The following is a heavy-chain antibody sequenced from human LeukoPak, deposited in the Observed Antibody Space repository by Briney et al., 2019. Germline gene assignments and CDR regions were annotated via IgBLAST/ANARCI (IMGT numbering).Heavy chain of an antibody. D-gene: IGHD1-26*01. CDR2: INPNSGDT. Sequence: ASVKVSCKASGYTLTGNYLHWVRQAPGQGLEWMGWINPNSGDTHYAQKFQGRVTMTRNTSISTAYMELSRLRSDDTAVYYCARGSIVGATESLGFDYWGQGTLVTVSS. CDR1: GYTLTGNY. J-gene: IGHJ4*02. V-gene: IGHV1-2*02. CDR3: ARGSIVGATESLGFDY.